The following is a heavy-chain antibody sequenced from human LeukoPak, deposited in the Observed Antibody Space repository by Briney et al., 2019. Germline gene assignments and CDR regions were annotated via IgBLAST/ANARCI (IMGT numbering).Heavy chain of an antibody. Sequence: SETLSLTCAVYGGSFSGYYWSWIRQPPGKGLEWIGEINHSGSTNYNPSLKSRVTISVDTSKNQFSLKLSSVPAADTAVYYCARGRVGPRVLRYFDWLWGLDPWGQGTLVTVSS. J-gene: IGHJ5*02. CDR2: INHSGST. CDR3: ARGRVGPRVLRYFDWLWGLDP. V-gene: IGHV4-34*01. CDR1: GGSFSGYY. D-gene: IGHD3-9*01.